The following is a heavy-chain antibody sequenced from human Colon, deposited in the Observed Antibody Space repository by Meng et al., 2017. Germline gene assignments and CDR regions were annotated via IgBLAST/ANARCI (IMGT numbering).Heavy chain of an antibody. CDR3: AISRDGYNYFDL. J-gene: IGHJ2*01. D-gene: IGHD5-24*01. V-gene: IGHV4-31*01. Sequence: SETLSLTCTVSGGSISSGGYYWSWIRQHPGKGLEWIGYIYYSGSTYYNPSLKSLVTISVDTSKNQFSLKLSSVTAADTAVYYCAISRDGYNYFDLWGRGTPVTVSS. CDR1: GGSISSGGYY. CDR2: IYYSGST.